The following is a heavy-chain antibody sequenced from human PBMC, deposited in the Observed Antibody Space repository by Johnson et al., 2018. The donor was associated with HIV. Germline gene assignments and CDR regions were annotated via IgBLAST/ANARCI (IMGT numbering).Heavy chain of an antibody. CDR3: ARGSSSWLHDAFDI. J-gene: IGHJ3*02. V-gene: IGHV3-NL1*01. CDR2: IYSGGST. D-gene: IGHD6-13*01. Sequence: QVQLVESGGGVVQPGRSLRLSCAASGFIFSRYVMHRVRQAPGKGLEWVSVIYSGGSTYYADSVKCRFTISRDNSKNTLYLQMNSLRAEDTAVYYCARGSSSWLHDAFDIWGQGTMVTVSS. CDR1: GFIFSRYV.